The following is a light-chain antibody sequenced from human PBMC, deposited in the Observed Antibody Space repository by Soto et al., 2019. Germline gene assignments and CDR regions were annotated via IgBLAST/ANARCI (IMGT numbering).Light chain of an antibody. Sequence: DIQMTQSPSSLSASVGDRVTITCRASQGISNYLAWYQQKPGKVPKLLIYTASTLQSGVPSRFSGSGSGTDFTLTISSLQPEDVATYYCQKYNSAPPATFGQGTRLEIK. V-gene: IGKV1-27*01. CDR2: TAS. CDR3: QKYNSAPPAT. J-gene: IGKJ5*01. CDR1: QGISNY.